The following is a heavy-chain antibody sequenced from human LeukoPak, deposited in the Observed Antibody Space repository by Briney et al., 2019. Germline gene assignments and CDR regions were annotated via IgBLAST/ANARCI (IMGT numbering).Heavy chain of an antibody. J-gene: IGHJ3*02. CDR3: ARDQHHDAFDI. Sequence: PSETLSLTCTVSGGFISSSSYYWSWIRQPPGKGLEWIGYIYYSGSTNYNPSLKSRVTISVDTSKNQFSLKLSSVTAAGTAVYYCARDQHHDAFDIWGQGTKVTVSS. D-gene: IGHD1-14*01. CDR2: IYYSGST. CDR1: GGFISSSSYY. V-gene: IGHV4-61*01.